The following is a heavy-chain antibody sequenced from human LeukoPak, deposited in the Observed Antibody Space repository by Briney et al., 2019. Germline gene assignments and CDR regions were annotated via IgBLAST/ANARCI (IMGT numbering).Heavy chain of an antibody. CDR3: ARDGGIAAAHFDY. V-gene: IGHV3-11*01. CDR1: GFTFSDYY. J-gene: IGHJ4*02. D-gene: IGHD6-13*01. Sequence: GGPLRLSCAASGFTFSDYYMSWIRQAPGKGLAGVSYISSSGSTIYYADSVKGRFTISRDNAKNSLYLQMNSLRAEDTAVYYCARDGGIAAAHFDYWGQGTLVTVSS. CDR2: ISSSGSTI.